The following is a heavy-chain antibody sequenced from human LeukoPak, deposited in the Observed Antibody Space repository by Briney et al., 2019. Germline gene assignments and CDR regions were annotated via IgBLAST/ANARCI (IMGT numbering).Heavy chain of an antibody. V-gene: IGHV1-46*01. J-gene: IGHJ4*02. CDR1: GYTFTSYY. D-gene: IGHD3-22*01. CDR2: INPSGGST. CDR3: ARAPYYYDSSGYYFDY. Sequence: GASVTVSCKASGYTFTSYYMHWVRQAPGQGLEWMGIINPSGGSTSYAQKFQGRVTMTRDTSTSTVYMELSSLRSEDTAVYYCARAPYYYDSSGYYFDYWGQGTLVTVSS.